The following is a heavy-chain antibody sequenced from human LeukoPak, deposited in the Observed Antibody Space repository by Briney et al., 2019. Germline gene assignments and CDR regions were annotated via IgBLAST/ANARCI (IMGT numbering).Heavy chain of an antibody. V-gene: IGHV1-24*01. D-gene: IGHD6-19*01. J-gene: IGHJ4*02. CDR2: FDPENTET. CDR3: ATAGGRAWFKFDH. Sequence: ASVKVSCKVSGYALSDLSIHWVRHVRGKGLEWLGGFDPENTETVYSQNFQGRVTMTEDTSTDTAYMELTTLRSEDTAVYFCATAGGRAWFKFDHWGQGTLVTVSS. CDR1: GYALSDLS.